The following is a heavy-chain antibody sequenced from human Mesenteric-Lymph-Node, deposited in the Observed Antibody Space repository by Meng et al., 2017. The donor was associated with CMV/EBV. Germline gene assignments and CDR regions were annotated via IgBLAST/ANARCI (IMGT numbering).Heavy chain of an antibody. J-gene: IGHJ4*02. V-gene: IGHV3-30*02. CDR3: AKEFGSYYFDC. Sequence: GESLKISCAASGFTFSYYGMHWVRQAPGKGPEWVAFIWSDGTNTYYSDSVKGRFTISRDNSRSTLYLQMNSLRTEDTAIYYCAKEFGSYYFDCWGQGTPVTVSS. CDR1: GFTFSYYG. CDR2: IWSDGTNT. D-gene: IGHD3-16*01.